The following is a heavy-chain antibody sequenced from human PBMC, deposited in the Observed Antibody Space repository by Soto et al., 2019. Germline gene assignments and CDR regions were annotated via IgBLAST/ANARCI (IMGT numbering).Heavy chain of an antibody. V-gene: IGHV4-34*01. Sequence: SETLSLTCTVSGDAIYIGGYYWSWIRQPPGKGLEWIGEINHSGSTNYNPSLKSRVTISVDTSKNQFSLKLSSVTAADTAVYYCARLFPRGRVPWYYGMDVWGQGTTVTVSS. D-gene: IGHD2-21*01. CDR2: INHSGST. J-gene: IGHJ6*02. CDR3: ARLFPRGRVPWYYGMDV. CDR1: GDAIYIGGYY.